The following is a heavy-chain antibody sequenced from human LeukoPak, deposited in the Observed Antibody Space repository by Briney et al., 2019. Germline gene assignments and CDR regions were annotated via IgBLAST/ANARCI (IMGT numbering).Heavy chain of an antibody. CDR2: IYYSGST. Sequence: SETLSLTCTVSGGSISSYYWGWIRQPPGKGLEWIGYIYYSGSTNYNPSLKSRVTISVDTSKNQFSLKLNSVTTADTAVYYCARVVYGDSSKDFDYWGQGTLVTVSS. CDR1: GGSISSYY. CDR3: ARVVYGDSSKDFDY. J-gene: IGHJ4*02. D-gene: IGHD4-17*01. V-gene: IGHV4-59*12.